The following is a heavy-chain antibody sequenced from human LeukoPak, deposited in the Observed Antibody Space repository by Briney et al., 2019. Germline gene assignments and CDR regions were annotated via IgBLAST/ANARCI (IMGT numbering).Heavy chain of an antibody. CDR2: ISAYNGNT. CDR3: ARDADPYCGGDCYSDY. J-gene: IGHJ4*02. D-gene: IGHD2-21*01. Sequence: ASVKVSCKASGYTFTSYGISWVRQAPGKGLEWMGWISAYNGNTNYAQKLQGRVTMTTDTSTSTAYMELRSLRSDDTAVYYCARDADPYCGGDCYSDYWGQGTLVTVSS. V-gene: IGHV1-18*01. CDR1: GYTFTSYG.